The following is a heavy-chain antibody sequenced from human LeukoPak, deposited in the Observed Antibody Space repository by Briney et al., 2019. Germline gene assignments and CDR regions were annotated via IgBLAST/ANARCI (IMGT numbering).Heavy chain of an antibody. D-gene: IGHD3-10*01. CDR3: ARHTYGSGSYYYYYMDV. CDR2: INHSGST. V-gene: IGHV4-39*01. J-gene: IGHJ6*03. CDR1: GGSISSSSYY. Sequence: SETLSLTCTVSGGSISSSSYYWGWIRQPPGKGPEWIGEINHSGSTNYNPSLKSRVTISVDTSKNQFSLKLSSVTAADTAVYYCARHTYGSGSYYYYYMDVWGKGTTVTISS.